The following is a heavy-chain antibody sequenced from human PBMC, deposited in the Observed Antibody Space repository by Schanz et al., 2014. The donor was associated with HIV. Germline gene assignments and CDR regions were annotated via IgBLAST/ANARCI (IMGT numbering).Heavy chain of an antibody. CDR2: ISEFGGSA. CDR1: GFTFNSYA. J-gene: IGHJ6*02. V-gene: IGHV3-23*01. Sequence: EVQLLESGGGLLHPGGSLRLSCAASGFTFNSYAMNALSWVRQAPGRGLEWVSDISEFGGSAWYADSVKGRFTISRDNSKTTVYLQLSSLSAEDTAVYYCARSGQRRGKPGGDYYYYGMDVWGQGTTVTVSS. CDR3: ARSGQRRGKPGGDYYYYGMDV. D-gene: IGHD3-3*01.